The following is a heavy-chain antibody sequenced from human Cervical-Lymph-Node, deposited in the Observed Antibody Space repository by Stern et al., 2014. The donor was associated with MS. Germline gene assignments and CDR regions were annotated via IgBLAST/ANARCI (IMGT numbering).Heavy chain of an antibody. CDR2: IYYMGSP. D-gene: IGHD6-13*01. V-gene: IGHV4-39*01. J-gene: IGHJ4*02. CDR1: GGSISSSSYY. CDR3: ARQGRKAAAGMGSFDY. Sequence: QLQLQESGPGLVKPSETLSLTCTVSGGSISSSSYYWGWIRQPPGKGLEXIGRIYYMGSPYYNPSLKSRFTIPVAPPKNQFPLMLSFVTAADTAVYYCARQGRKAAAGMGSFDYWGQGTLVTVSS.